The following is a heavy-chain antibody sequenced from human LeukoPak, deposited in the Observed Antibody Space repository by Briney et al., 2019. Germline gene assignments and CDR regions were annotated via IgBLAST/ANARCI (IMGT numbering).Heavy chain of an antibody. CDR2: INPNSGGT. V-gene: IGHV1-2*02. CDR3: ARVRVVATMYFDY. CDR1: GYTFTGYY. Sequence: APVKVSCKASGYTFTGYYMHWVRQAPGQGLEWMGWINPNSGGTNYAQKFQGRVTMTRDTSISTAYMELSRLRSDDTAVYYCARVRVVATMYFDYWGQGTLVTVCS. D-gene: IGHD5-12*01. J-gene: IGHJ4*02.